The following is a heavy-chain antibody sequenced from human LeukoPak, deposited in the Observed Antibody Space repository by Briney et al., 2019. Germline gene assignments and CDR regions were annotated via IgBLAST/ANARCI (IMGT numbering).Heavy chain of an antibody. CDR1: GFTFSSYA. Sequence: GRSLRLSCAASGFTFSSYAMHWVRQAPGKGLEWVAVISYDGSNKYYADSVEGRFTISRDNSKNTLYLQMNSLRAEDTAVYYCARDKADVLLWFGELLGFDYWGQGTLVTVSS. CDR3: ARDKADVLLWFGELLGFDY. CDR2: ISYDGSNK. V-gene: IGHV3-30*04. J-gene: IGHJ4*02. D-gene: IGHD3-10*01.